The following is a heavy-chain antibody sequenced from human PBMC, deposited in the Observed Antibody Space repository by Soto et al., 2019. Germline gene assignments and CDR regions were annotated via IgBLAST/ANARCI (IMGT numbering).Heavy chain of an antibody. Sequence: GGSLRRSCAAFGLTVSGKKYVAWVRQAPGKGLEWVSALYDVDGSFYADSVKGRFTTSSDSSKTTVYLQMNGLRPDDTAVYYCASWHEREHAYDVWGQGTTVTVSS. D-gene: IGHD1-1*01. CDR3: ASWHEREHAYDV. V-gene: IGHV3-53*01. CDR2: LYDVDGS. J-gene: IGHJ3*01. CDR1: GLTVSGKKY.